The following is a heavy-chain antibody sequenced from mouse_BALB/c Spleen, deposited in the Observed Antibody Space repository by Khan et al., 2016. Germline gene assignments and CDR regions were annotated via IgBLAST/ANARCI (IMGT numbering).Heavy chain of an antibody. D-gene: IGHD1-1*01. J-gene: IGHJ3*02. V-gene: IGHV1-7*01. CDR2: INPSTGYT. CDR1: GYTFTSYW. CDR3: ARGKERITNK. Sequence: QVQLKQSGAELAKPGASVKMSCKASGYTFTSYWMHWVKQRPGQGLGWIGYINPSTGYTEYNQKFKDKATLTADKSSSTAYMQLSSLTSEDSAVYYCARGKERITNKWGQGTLVTVSA.